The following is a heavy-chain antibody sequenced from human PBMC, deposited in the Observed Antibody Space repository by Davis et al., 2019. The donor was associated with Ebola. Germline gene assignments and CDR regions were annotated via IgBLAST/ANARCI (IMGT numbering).Heavy chain of an antibody. V-gene: IGHV3-53*05. J-gene: IGHJ6*02. D-gene: IGHD3-3*01. CDR2: IYSDGNT. CDR3: ARSFGLPYYYYGMDV. CDR1: GFTVSINY. Sequence: GESLKISCAASGFTVSINYMSWVRQAPGKGLEWVSTIYSDGNTYYADSVKGRFTISRDNSKNTLYLQMNSLRAEDTAVYYCARSFGLPYYYYGMDVWGQGTTVTVSS.